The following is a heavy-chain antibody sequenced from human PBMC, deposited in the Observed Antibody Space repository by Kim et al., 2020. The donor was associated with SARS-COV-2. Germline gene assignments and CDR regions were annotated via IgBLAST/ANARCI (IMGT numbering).Heavy chain of an antibody. CDR2: SSGSGGST. Sequence: GGSLRLSCAASGFTFSSYAMSWVRQAPGKGLEWVSASSGSGGSTYYADSVKGRFTISRDNSKNTLYLQMNSLRAEDTAVYYCAKDSIDYGDYFSGIYYFDYWGQGTLVTVSS. CDR1: GFTFSSYA. D-gene: IGHD4-17*01. J-gene: IGHJ4*02. V-gene: IGHV3-23*01. CDR3: AKDSIDYGDYFSGIYYFDY.